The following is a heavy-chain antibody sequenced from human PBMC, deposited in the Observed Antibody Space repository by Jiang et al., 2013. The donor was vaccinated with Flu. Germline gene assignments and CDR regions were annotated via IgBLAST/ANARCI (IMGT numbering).Heavy chain of an antibody. D-gene: IGHD6-19*01. CDR1: GGTFSSYA. Sequence: SGGTFSSYAISWVRQAPGQGLEWMGGIIPIFGTANYAQKFQGWVTMTRDTSISTAYMELSRLRSDDTAVYYCARGGGSGWYLPVDPFDYWGQGTLVTVSS. CDR3: ARGGGSGWYLPVDPFDY. V-gene: IGHV1-69*05. CDR2: IIPIFGTA. J-gene: IGHJ4*02.